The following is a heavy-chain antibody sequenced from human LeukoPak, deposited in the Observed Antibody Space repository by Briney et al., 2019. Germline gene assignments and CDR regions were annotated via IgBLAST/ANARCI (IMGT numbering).Heavy chain of an antibody. D-gene: IGHD2-21*01. CDR2: INHSGST. Sequence: PSETLSLTCAVSGGSISSGGYSWSWIRQPPGKGLEWIGYINHSGSTNYNPSLKSRVTISVDTSKNQFSLKLSSVTAAGTAVYYCARGMRNDCAFDYWGQGTLVTVSS. V-gene: IGHV4-30-2*01. CDR3: ARGMRNDCAFDY. J-gene: IGHJ4*02. CDR1: GGSISSGGYS.